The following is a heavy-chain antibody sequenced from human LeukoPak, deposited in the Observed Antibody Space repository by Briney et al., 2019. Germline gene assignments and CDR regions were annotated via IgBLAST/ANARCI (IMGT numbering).Heavy chain of an antibody. J-gene: IGHJ4*02. CDR2: INHSGST. V-gene: IGHV4-34*01. D-gene: IGHD4-17*01. CDR1: GGSFSGYY. CDR3: ARAFAMTTVFYFDY. Sequence: SETLSLTCAVYGGSFSGYYWSWIRQLPGKGLEWFGEINHSGSTKYNPSLKSRVTISVDTSKNQFSLKLSSVTAADTAVYYCARAFAMTTVFYFDYWGQGTLVTVSS.